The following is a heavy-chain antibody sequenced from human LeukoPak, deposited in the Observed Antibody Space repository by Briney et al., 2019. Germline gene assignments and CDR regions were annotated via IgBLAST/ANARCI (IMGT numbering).Heavy chain of an antibody. Sequence: ASVKVSCKASGYTFTGYYMHWVRQAPGQGLEWMGWINPNSGGTNYAQKFQGRVTMTTDTSTSTAYMELRSLRSDDTAVYYCAIAEANFYDSGGYHYWGQGTLVTVSS. CDR1: GYTFTGYY. J-gene: IGHJ4*02. CDR2: INPNSGGT. D-gene: IGHD3-22*01. CDR3: AIAEANFYDSGGYHY. V-gene: IGHV1-2*02.